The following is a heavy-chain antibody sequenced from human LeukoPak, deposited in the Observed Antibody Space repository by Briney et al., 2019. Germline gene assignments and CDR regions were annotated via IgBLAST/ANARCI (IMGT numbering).Heavy chain of an antibody. CDR3: ARGTPHYYGPGSTPAPRYYFDY. Sequence: ASVKVSCKASGYTFTSYGISWVRQAPGQGLEWMGWISAYNGNTNYAQKLQGRVTMTTDTSTSTAYMELRSLRSDDTAVYYCARGTPHYYGPGSTPAPRYYFDYWGQGTLVTVSS. D-gene: IGHD3-10*01. V-gene: IGHV1-18*01. CDR2: ISAYNGNT. J-gene: IGHJ4*02. CDR1: GYTFTSYG.